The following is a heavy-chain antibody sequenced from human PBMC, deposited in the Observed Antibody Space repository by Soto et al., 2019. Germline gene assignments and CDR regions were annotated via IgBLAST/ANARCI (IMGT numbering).Heavy chain of an antibody. Sequence: GGSLRLSCAASGFTFSSYAMHWVRQAPGKGLEWVAVISYDGSNKYYADSVKGRFTISRDNSKNTLYLQMNSLRAEDTAVYYCARGRYDFWSGYYSEGGLDYWGQGTLVTVSS. CDR3: ARGRYDFWSGYYSEGGLDY. D-gene: IGHD3-3*01. J-gene: IGHJ4*02. CDR2: ISYDGSNK. CDR1: GFTFSSYA. V-gene: IGHV3-30-3*01.